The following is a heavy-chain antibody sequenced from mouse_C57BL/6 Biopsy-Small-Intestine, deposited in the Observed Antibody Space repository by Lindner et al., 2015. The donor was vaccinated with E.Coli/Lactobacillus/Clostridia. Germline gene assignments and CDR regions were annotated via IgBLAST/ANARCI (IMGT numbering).Heavy chain of an antibody. CDR1: GYTFTNYW. Sequence: VQLQESGAELAKPGASVKMSCKASGYTFTNYWMHWVKQRPGQGLEWIGYINPTGGYTDYNQKFKDKVTMTADKSSSTAYMQLRSLTSEDSAVYFCARRDNVGWFFDVWGAGTTVTVSS. V-gene: IGHV1-7*01. CDR3: ARRDNVGWFFDV. CDR2: INPTGGYT. D-gene: IGHD3-3*01. J-gene: IGHJ1*01.